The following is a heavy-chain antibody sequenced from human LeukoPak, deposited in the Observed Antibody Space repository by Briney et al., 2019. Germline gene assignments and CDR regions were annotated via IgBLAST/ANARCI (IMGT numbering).Heavy chain of an antibody. Sequence: GGSLRLSCAASGFSFSDYSMNWVRQAPGKGLEWISYISGSSSSIYYADSVKGRFTISRDNAKNSLYLQMNSLRAEDTAVYYCARVTRYFDWFIFDYWGQGTLVTVSS. CDR2: ISGSSSSI. D-gene: IGHD3-9*01. J-gene: IGHJ4*02. V-gene: IGHV3-48*04. CDR3: ARVTRYFDWFIFDY. CDR1: GFSFSDYS.